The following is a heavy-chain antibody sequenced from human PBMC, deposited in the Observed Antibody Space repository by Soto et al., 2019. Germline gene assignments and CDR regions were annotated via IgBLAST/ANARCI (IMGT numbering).Heavy chain of an antibody. Sequence: LRLSCSASGFAFSSYAMHWVRQTPGKGLEYVSAISPQGGSTYYADSVKGRFTISRDDSKNTVYLQMGSLRPDDTAVYYCVNMMIARGAFDFWGQGTLVTVSS. D-gene: IGHD2-21*01. J-gene: IGHJ4*02. CDR2: ISPQGGST. CDR3: VNMMIARGAFDF. CDR1: GFAFSSYA. V-gene: IGHV3-64D*06.